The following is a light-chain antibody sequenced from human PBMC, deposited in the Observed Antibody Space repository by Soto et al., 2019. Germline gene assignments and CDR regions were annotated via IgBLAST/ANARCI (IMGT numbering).Light chain of an antibody. Sequence: DIQMTQSPSSLSASVGDRVTITCQASQDISNYLNWYQQKPGKAPKLLIYDASNLETGVPSRFSGSGSGTNFPLTISSLQPEDIATCYCQQDDTLPPAFAQGPKLEL. V-gene: IGKV1-33*01. J-gene: IGKJ2*01. CDR1: QDISNY. CDR3: QQDDTLPPA. CDR2: DAS.